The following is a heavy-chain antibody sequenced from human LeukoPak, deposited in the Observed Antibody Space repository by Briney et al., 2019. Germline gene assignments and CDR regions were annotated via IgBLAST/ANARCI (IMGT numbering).Heavy chain of an antibody. CDR2: IKSKTDGGTT. Sequence: GGSLRLSCAASGFTFSNAWMSWVRQAPGKGLEWVGRIKSKTDGGTTDYAAPVKGRFTISRDDSKNTLYLQMNSLKTEDTAVYYCVTSTGGGYAFDIWGQRTMVTVSS. J-gene: IGHJ3*02. CDR1: GFTFSNAW. CDR3: VTSTGGGYAFDI. D-gene: IGHD3-16*01. V-gene: IGHV3-15*01.